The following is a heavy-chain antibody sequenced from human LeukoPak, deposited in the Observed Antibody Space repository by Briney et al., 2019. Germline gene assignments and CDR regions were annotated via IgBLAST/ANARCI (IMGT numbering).Heavy chain of an antibody. D-gene: IGHD2-8*01. V-gene: IGHV3-21*04. J-gene: IGHJ4*02. CDR2: ISSSSSYI. CDR1: GFTFSSYS. Sequence: GGSLRPSCAASGFTFSSYSMNWVRQAPGKGLEWASSISSSSSYIYYADSVKGRFTISRDNAKSSLYLQMNSPRTEDTAVYYCARVQGCTNGVCYYYFDYWGQGALVTVSS. CDR3: ARVQGCTNGVCYYYFDY.